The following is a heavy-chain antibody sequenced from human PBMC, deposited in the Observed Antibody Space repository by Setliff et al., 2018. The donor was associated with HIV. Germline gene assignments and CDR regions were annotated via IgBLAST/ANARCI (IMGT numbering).Heavy chain of an antibody. CDR1: GYRFIGHY. CDR3: ATGIPSDLDY. D-gene: IGHD2-21*01. Sequence: ASVKVSCKTSGYRFIGHYLHLVRLAPGQGPEWVGWINPETGDPNYAQKFRGRVLMTRDTSITTAFLHVAKLTSDDTAIYYCATGIPSDLDYWGQGTLVTVSS. J-gene: IGHJ4*01. V-gene: IGHV1-2*02. CDR2: INPETGDP.